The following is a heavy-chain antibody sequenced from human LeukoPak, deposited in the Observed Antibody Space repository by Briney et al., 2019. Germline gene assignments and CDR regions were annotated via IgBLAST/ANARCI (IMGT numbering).Heavy chain of an antibody. D-gene: IGHD5-24*01. J-gene: IGHJ4*02. V-gene: IGHV3-48*04. Sequence: PGGSLRLSCAASGFTFSSYNMNWIRQAPGKGLEWVSYISSSGSTIYYADSVKGRFTISRDNAKNSLYLQMNSLRAEDTAVYYCASAQVEMATGNLDYWGQGTLVTVSS. CDR3: ASAQVEMATGNLDY. CDR2: ISSSGSTI. CDR1: GFTFSSYN.